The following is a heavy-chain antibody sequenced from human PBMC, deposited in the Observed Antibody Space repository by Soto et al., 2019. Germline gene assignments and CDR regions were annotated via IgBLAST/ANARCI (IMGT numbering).Heavy chain of an antibody. V-gene: IGHV4-59*11. J-gene: IGHJ4*02. Sequence: QVQLQESGPGLVKPSETLSLTCSVSGGSISNHYWSWIRQPPGKGLEWIGYIYYNGNTNYKPSLKSRVTMSVDTSRKQISLKLTTVTAADTAVYYCTRANWYSEYWGQGTLVTVSS. D-gene: IGHD7-27*01. CDR1: GGSISNHY. CDR3: TRANWYSEY. CDR2: IYYNGNT.